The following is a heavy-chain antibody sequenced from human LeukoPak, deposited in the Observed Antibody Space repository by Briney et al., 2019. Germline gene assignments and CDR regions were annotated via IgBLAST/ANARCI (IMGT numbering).Heavy chain of an antibody. D-gene: IGHD3-10*02. CDR1: GFTFGDYA. J-gene: IGHJ6*04. V-gene: IGHV3-49*03. CDR3: AELGITMIGGV. CDR2: IRSKAYGGTT. Sequence: GSLRLSCTASGFTFGDYAMSWFRQAPGKGLEWVGFIRSKAYGGTTEYAASVKGRFTISRDDSKSIAYLQMNSLRAEDTAVYYCAELGITMIGGVWGKGTTVTISS.